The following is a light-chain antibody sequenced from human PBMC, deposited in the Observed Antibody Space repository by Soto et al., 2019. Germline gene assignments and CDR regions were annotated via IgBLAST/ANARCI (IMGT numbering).Light chain of an antibody. J-gene: IGLJ1*01. Sequence: QSALTQPPSASGSPGQSVTISCTGTSSDVGGYNYVSWYQQHPGKAPKLMIYEVSKRPSGVPDRFSGSKSGNTASLTVSGLQAEGEADYYCSSYAGSNKRVFGTGTKLTVL. V-gene: IGLV2-8*01. CDR1: SSDVGGYNY. CDR2: EVS. CDR3: SSYAGSNKRV.